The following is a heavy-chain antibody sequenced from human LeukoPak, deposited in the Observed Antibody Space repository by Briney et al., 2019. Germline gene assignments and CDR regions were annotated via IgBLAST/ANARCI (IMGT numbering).Heavy chain of an antibody. CDR3: VRDGDAYNFDF. V-gene: IGHV3-74*01. D-gene: IGHD5-24*01. Sequence: GGSLRLSCATSGFTLSLAWMHWVRQAPGRGLEWVSRIKNDGSYTNYADSVKGRFTISRDNARNTLNLHMISLRAEDTAVYFCVRDGDAYNFDFWGQGVLVTVSS. J-gene: IGHJ4*02. CDR1: GFTLSLAW. CDR2: IKNDGSYT.